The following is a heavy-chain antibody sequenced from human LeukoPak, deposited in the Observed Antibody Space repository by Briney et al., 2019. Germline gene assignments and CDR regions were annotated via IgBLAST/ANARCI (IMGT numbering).Heavy chain of an antibody. Sequence: GESLTISCQGSGYSFTSYWISWVRQMPGKGLEWMGRIDPSDAYTNYSPSFQGPVTISADKSISTAYLQWSSLKASDTAMYYCARHPIAEAGPLVHWGQRTLVSVSS. CDR1: GYSFTSYW. CDR3: ARHPIAEAGPLVH. CDR2: IDPSDAYT. J-gene: IGHJ4*02. D-gene: IGHD6-19*01. V-gene: IGHV5-10-1*01.